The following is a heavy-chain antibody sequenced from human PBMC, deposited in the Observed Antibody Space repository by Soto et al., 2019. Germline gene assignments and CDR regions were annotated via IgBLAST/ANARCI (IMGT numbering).Heavy chain of an antibody. CDR1: GFTFSNYW. CDR2: INSDGSVS. Sequence: EVQLVESGGGLVQPGGSLRLSCPASGFTFSNYWMYWVRQAPGKGLVWVSRINSDGSVSSYADSVKGRLTISRDNVKNTLYLQMDSLRAEDTAVYYCARGDCVGGTCYSLAGSFYYYMDVWGKGTTVTVFS. V-gene: IGHV3-74*01. D-gene: IGHD2-15*01. J-gene: IGHJ6*03. CDR3: ARGDCVGGTCYSLAGSFYYYMDV.